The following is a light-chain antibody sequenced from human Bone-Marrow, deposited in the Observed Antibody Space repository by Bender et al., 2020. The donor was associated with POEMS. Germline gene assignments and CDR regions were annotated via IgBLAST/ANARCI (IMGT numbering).Light chain of an antibody. CDR3: SSWDDSLSGWV. Sequence: QSVLTQPPSASGTPGQSVIISCTGSRSNIGADYDVHWYQQVPGTAPKLLIYGNSNRPSGVPARFSGSKSGTSASLAISDIQSEDEGDYYCSSWDDSLSGWVFGGGTKLTVL. J-gene: IGLJ3*02. V-gene: IGLV1-50*01. CDR2: GNS. CDR1: RSNIGADYD.